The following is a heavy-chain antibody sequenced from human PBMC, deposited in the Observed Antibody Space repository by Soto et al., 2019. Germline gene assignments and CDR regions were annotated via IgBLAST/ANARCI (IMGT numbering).Heavy chain of an antibody. CDR1: GGSFSGYY. CDR3: ARSPTHYYYYIDV. V-gene: IGHV4-34*01. Sequence: SETLSLTCAVYGGSFSGYYWSWIRQPPGKGLEWIGEINHSGSTNYNPSLKSRVTISVDTSKNQFSLKLSSVTAADTAVFYCARSPTHYYYYIDVWGKGRTVPFSS. CDR2: INHSGST. J-gene: IGHJ6*03.